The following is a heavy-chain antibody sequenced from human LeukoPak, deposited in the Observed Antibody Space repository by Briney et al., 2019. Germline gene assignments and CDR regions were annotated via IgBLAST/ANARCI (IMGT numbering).Heavy chain of an antibody. J-gene: IGHJ3*02. V-gene: IGHV1-2*02. Sequence: ASVKVSCKASGYTFTDYYVHWVRQAPGQGLEWMGWINPNSGGTNYAQKFQGRITITRDTSISTAYMELTSLRSDDTAVFYCARVVASLQFSGSAFDMWGQGTMVTVSS. CDR1: GYTFTDYY. CDR2: INPNSGGT. D-gene: IGHD5-24*01. CDR3: ARVVASLQFSGSAFDM.